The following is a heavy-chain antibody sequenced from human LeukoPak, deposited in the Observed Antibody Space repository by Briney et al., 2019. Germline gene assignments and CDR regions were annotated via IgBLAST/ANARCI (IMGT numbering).Heavy chain of an antibody. CDR3: ARTYYYDSSGYPVQVSDAFDI. CDR2: FDPEDGET. J-gene: IGHJ3*02. V-gene: IGHV1-24*01. Sequence: ASVKVSCKVSGYTLTELSMHWVRQAPGKGLEWMGGFDPEDGETFYAQKFQGRVTITADESTSTVYMELSRLRSEDTAMYYCARTYYYDSSGYPVQVSDAFDIWGQGTMVTVSS. CDR1: GYTLTELS. D-gene: IGHD3-22*01.